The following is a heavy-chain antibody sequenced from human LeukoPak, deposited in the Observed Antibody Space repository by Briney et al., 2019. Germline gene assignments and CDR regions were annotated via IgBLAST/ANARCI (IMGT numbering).Heavy chain of an antibody. V-gene: IGHV1-18*01. CDR1: GYTFTSYG. D-gene: IGHD3-3*01. CDR2: ISAYNGNT. J-gene: IGHJ6*02. CDR3: ARWKDFWSGYDYGMDV. Sequence: ASVKVSCKASGYTFTSYGIRWVRQAPGQGLEWMGWISAYNGNTNYAQKLQGRVTMTTDTSTSTAYMELRSLRSDDTAVYYCARWKDFWSGYDYGMDVWGQGTTVTVSS.